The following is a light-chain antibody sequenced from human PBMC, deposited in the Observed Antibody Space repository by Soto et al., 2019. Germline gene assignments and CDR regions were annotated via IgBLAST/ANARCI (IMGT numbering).Light chain of an antibody. CDR1: QNIRGNE. CDR2: GGS. J-gene: IGKJ1*01. Sequence: EVVLTQSPGALSLSPGEGVTLSCRASQNIRGNELAWYRQKRGQAPRLLMYGGSTRADGIPDRFSGRGTGTNFSLTRSSLEPEDSAVYDCQDCGASQPCTFGQVTKLEIK. V-gene: IGKV3-20*01. CDR3: QDCGASQPCT.